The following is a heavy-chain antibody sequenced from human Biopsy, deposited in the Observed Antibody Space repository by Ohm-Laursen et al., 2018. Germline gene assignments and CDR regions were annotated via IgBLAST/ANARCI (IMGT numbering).Heavy chain of an antibody. CDR2: IYTSGST. Sequence: SDTLSLTCTVSGGSISSYHWNWIRQPAGKGLEWIGRIYTSGSTNFNPSLKSRVTMSIDTSKNQFSLRLSSVTAADTAVYYCARAAFGPFDSWGQGALVTVSS. CDR3: ARAAFGPFDS. V-gene: IGHV4-4*07. D-gene: IGHD3-16*01. CDR1: GGSISSYH. J-gene: IGHJ4*02.